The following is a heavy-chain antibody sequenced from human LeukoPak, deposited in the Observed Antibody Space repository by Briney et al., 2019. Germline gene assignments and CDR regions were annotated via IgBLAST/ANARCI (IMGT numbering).Heavy chain of an antibody. CDR2: INPNSGGT. J-gene: IGHJ4*02. CDR3: ARSIAVAGTLTDY. Sequence: ASVKVSCKASGYTFTGYYMHWVRQAPGQGLEWMGWINPNSGGTNHAQKFQGRVTMTRDTSISTAYMELSRLRSDDTAVYYCARSIAVAGTLTDYWGQGTLVTVSS. V-gene: IGHV1-2*02. D-gene: IGHD6-19*01. CDR1: GYTFTGYY.